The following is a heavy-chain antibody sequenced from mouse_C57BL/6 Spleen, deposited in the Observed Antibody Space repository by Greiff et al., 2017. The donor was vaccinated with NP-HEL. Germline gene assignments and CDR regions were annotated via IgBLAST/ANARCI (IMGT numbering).Heavy chain of an antibody. CDR1: GYTFTSYW. Sequence: QVQLQQPGAELVKPGASVKLSCKASGYTFTSYWMHWVKQRPGQGLEWIGMIHPNSGSTNYNEKFNSKATLTVDKSSSTAYMQLSSLTSEDSAVYYCARWGLRPLDYWGQGTTHTVSS. D-gene: IGHD2-4*01. CDR2: IHPNSGST. V-gene: IGHV1-64*01. J-gene: IGHJ2*01. CDR3: ARWGLRPLDY.